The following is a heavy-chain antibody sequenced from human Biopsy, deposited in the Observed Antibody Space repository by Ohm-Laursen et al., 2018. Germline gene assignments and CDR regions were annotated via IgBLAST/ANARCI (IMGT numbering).Heavy chain of an antibody. CDR2: IYSGGNT. V-gene: IGHV4-61*01. CDR1: GDSLTSGPEN. Sequence: PSETLSLTCTVSGDSLTSGPENWSWIRQSPGHGLEYIGFIYSGGNTNYNPSLKNRVTMSVDTSKNQFYLKLYSVTAADTAVYYCARGRRTSGWPYFDNWGQGALVIVSP. J-gene: IGHJ4*02. CDR3: ARGRRTSGWPYFDN. D-gene: IGHD6-19*01.